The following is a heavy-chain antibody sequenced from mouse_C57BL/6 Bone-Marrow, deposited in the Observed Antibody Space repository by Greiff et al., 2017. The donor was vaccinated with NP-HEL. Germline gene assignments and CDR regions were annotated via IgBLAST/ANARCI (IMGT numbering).Heavy chain of an antibody. CDR1: GYTFTSYW. CDR2: IHPSDSDT. Sequence: VQLQQPGAELVKPGASVKVSCKASGYTFTSYWMHWVKQRPGQGLEWIGRIHPSDSDTNSNQKFKGKATLTVDKSSSTAYMQLSSLTSEDSAVYYCAIYPIPYAMDYWGQGTSVTVSS. CDR3: AIYPIPYAMDY. V-gene: IGHV1-74*01. J-gene: IGHJ4*01.